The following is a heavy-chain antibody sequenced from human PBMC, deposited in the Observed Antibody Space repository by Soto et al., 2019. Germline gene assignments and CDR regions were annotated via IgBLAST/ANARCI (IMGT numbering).Heavy chain of an antibody. V-gene: IGHV3-48*02. CDR1: GFTFSSYA. CDR3: ARDEVAYYGSGSYYNHYYYAMDV. J-gene: IGHJ6*02. Sequence: SLRLSCAASGFTFSSYAMSWVRQAPGKGLEWVSYISSSSSTIYYADSVKGRFTISRDNAKNSLYLQMNSLRDEDTAVYYCARDEVAYYGSGSYYNHYYYAMDVWGQGTTVTVSS. D-gene: IGHD3-10*01. CDR2: ISSSSSTI.